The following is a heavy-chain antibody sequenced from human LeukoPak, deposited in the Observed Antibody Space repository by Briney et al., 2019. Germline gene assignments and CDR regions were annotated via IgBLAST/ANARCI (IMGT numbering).Heavy chain of an antibody. D-gene: IGHD3-22*01. CDR1: GFTFTNYS. CDR3: ARGGENSGYDY. J-gene: IGHJ4*02. CDR2: ISSRSTYI. V-gene: IGHV3-21*01. Sequence: GGSLRLSCAASGFTFTNYSMNWVRQAPGKGLEWVSSISSRSTYIYYTDSVKGRFTISRDNAENSLSLQMNSLRAEDTAVYYCARGGENSGYDYWGQGTLVTVSS.